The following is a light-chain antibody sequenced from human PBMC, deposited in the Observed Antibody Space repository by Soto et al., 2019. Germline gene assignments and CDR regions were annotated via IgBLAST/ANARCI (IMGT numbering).Light chain of an antibody. CDR3: QQYGSSPIT. J-gene: IGKJ5*01. V-gene: IGKV3-20*01. CDR2: CAS. Sequence: EIVLTQSPGTLSLSQVERATLSFRASQSVSSSYLAWYQQKPGQAPRLLIYCASSRATGIPDRFSGSGSGTDFTLTISRLEPEDFAVHYCQQYGSSPITFGQGTRLEIK. CDR1: QSVSSSY.